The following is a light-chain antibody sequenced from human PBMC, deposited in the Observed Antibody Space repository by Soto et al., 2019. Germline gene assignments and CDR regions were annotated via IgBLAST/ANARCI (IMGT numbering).Light chain of an antibody. J-gene: IGKJ4*01. CDR1: QHIGSW. CDR2: AAS. V-gene: IGKV1D-12*01. CDR3: QQANSFPLT. Sequence: DVQMTQSPSSVSASVGDRVTITCRASQHIGSWLAWYQQKPGRAPKLLIYAASRLQGGVPSRFSGSGSGTDFPLTISSLQPEDVATYFCQQANSFPLTVGGGTKVEIK.